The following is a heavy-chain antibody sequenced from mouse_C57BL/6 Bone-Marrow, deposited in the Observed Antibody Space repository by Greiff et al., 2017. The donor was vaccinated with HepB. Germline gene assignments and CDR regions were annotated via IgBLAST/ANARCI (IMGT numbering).Heavy chain of an antibody. J-gene: IGHJ3*01. D-gene: IGHD3-2*02. Sequence: VKVVESGPGLVAPSQSLSITCTVSGFSLTSYAISWVRQPPGKGLEWLGVIWTGGGTNYNSALKSRLSISKDNSKSQVFLKMNSLQTDDTARYYCARNSGDSSGSAFAYWGQGTLVTVSA. CDR3: ARNSGDSSGSAFAY. CDR1: GFSLTSYA. CDR2: IWTGGGT. V-gene: IGHV2-9-1*01.